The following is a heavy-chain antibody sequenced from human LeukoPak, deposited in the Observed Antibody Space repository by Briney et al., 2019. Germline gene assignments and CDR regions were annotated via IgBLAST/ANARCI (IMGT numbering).Heavy chain of an antibody. J-gene: IGHJ3*02. Sequence: SETLSLTCTVSGGSISSGSYYWSWIRQPAGKGLEWIGRIYTSGSTNYNPSLKSRVTISVDTSKNQFSLKLSSVTAADTAVYYCARELGPPRAFDIWGQGTMVTVSS. D-gene: IGHD7-27*01. CDR2: IYTSGST. CDR3: ARELGPPRAFDI. V-gene: IGHV4-61*02. CDR1: GGSISSGSYY.